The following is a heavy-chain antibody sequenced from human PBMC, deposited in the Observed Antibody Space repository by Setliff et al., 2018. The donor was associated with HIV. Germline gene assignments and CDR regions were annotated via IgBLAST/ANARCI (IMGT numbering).Heavy chain of an antibody. CDR3: ARVFVDTAVLRVLEYYFDS. J-gene: IGHJ4*02. V-gene: IGHV4-39*07. CDR2: MYYSGST. CDR1: GGSISSSSYY. Sequence: SETLSLTCTVSGGSISSSSYYWGWVRQPPGKGLEWIGSMYYSGSTYYTPSLKSRITISLDTSKNQFSLRMRSVTAADTAVYYCARVFVDTAVLRVLEYYFDSWGRGTLVTVSS. D-gene: IGHD5-18*01.